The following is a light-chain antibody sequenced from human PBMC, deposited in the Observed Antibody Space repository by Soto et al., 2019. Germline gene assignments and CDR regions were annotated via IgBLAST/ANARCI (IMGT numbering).Light chain of an antibody. CDR1: QSVSSF. J-gene: IGKJ4*01. V-gene: IGKV3-11*01. CDR2: DAH. CDR3: QQRSSWPSLT. Sequence: EIVLTQSPATLSLSPGERATLSCRASQSVSSFLAWYQQKPGQAPRLLIYDAHNRATGIPARFSGSGSGTDFTLTISSLEPEDFAVYYCQQRSSWPSLTFGGGTKVDSK.